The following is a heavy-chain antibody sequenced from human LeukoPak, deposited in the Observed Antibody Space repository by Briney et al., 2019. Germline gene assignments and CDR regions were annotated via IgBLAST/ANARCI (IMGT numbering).Heavy chain of an antibody. D-gene: IGHD6-19*01. Sequence: PGGSLRLSCAASGFTFSDYYMSWIRQAPGKGLEWVSYISSSGSTIYYADSLEGRFTISRDNAQNSVHLQINRLRGEDTAIYYCARRGTIAVPVFWFDPWGPGTLVIVSS. J-gene: IGHJ5*02. CDR3: ARRGTIAVPVFWFDP. CDR1: GFTFSDYY. CDR2: ISSSGSTI. V-gene: IGHV3-11*04.